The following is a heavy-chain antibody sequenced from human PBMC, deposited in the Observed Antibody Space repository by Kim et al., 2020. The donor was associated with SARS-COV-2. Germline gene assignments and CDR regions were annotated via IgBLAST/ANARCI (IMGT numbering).Heavy chain of an antibody. V-gene: IGHV3-66*01. CDR2: ISGAGNT. CDR1: GITVSGYY. J-gene: IGHJ6*01. Sequence: GGSLRLSCAASGITVSGYYMSWVRRAPGKGLEWVSIISGAGNTYYADSVKGRFTIFRDISKNTLYLQKNSRRAEDTGLYYCAMRGGGYYYGMDVWGQGTAVTISS. CDR3: AMRGGGYYYGMDV. D-gene: IGHD3-16*01.